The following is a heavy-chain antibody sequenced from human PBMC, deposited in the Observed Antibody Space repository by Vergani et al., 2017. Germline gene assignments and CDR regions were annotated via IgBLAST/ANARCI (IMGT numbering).Heavy chain of an antibody. CDR3: AIHFRGWGIDY. J-gene: IGHJ4*02. D-gene: IGHD3-16*01. CDR1: RFTSNSFA. Sequence: QVHLVESGGGGVQPGRSLRFSCAASRFTSNSFAMHWLRQAPGKGLEWVAVVSFDGSNQYYADSVKGRFTLSRDFSKNTLYLQMNSLRTDDTAAYYCAIHFRGWGIDYWGQGTQVIVSS. CDR2: VSFDGSNQ. V-gene: IGHV3-30*04.